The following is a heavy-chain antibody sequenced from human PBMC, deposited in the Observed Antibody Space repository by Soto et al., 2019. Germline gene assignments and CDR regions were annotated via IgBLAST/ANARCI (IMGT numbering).Heavy chain of an antibody. D-gene: IGHD3-9*01. CDR3: AREGYDILTGYHNWFDP. CDR1: GGSISSSNW. Sequence: SETLSLTCAVSGGSISSSNWWSWVRQPPGKGLEWIGEIYHSGSTNYNPSLKSRVTISVDKSKNQFSLKLSSVTAADTAVYYCAREGYDILTGYHNWFDPWGQGTLVTVSS. J-gene: IGHJ5*02. CDR2: IYHSGST. V-gene: IGHV4-4*02.